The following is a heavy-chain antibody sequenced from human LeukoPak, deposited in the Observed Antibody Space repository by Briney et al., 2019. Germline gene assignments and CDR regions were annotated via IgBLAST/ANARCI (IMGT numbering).Heavy chain of an antibody. CDR1: GFTFSSYG. J-gene: IGHJ4*02. V-gene: IGHV3-30*03. D-gene: IGHD4-17*01. CDR3: ACGDPESYFDY. Sequence: SGGSLRLSCAASGFTFSSYGMHWVRQAPGKGLEWVAVISYDGSNKYYADSGKGRFTISRDNSKNTLYLQMNSLRAEDTAVYYCACGDPESYFDYWGQGTLVTVSS. CDR2: ISYDGSNK.